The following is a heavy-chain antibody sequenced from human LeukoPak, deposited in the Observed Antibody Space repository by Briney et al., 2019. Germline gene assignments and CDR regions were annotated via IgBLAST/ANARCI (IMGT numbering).Heavy chain of an antibody. CDR1: GGSISTSNYY. D-gene: IGHD5-12*01. CDR2: IYHSGST. Sequence: SETLSLTRTVSGGSISTSNYYWGWIRQPPGKGLEWIGYIYHSGSTNYNPSLKSRITISVDTSQNQFSLKLSSVTAADTAVYYCARDGYSGSDALWGQGTLVTVSS. J-gene: IGHJ4*02. V-gene: IGHV4-61*01. CDR3: ARDGYSGSDAL.